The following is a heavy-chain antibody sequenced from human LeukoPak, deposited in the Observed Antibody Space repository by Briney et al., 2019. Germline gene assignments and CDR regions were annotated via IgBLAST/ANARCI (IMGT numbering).Heavy chain of an antibody. D-gene: IGHD3-22*01. V-gene: IGHV4-59*01. Sequence: SETLSLTCTVSGGSISSYYWSWIRQPPGKGLEWIGYIYYSGSTNYNPSLKSRVTISVDTSKNQFSLKLSSVTAADTAVYYYARAGRFMRKYYEFDPWGQGTLVTVSS. J-gene: IGHJ5*02. CDR1: GGSISSYY. CDR2: IYYSGST. CDR3: ARAGRFMRKYYEFDP.